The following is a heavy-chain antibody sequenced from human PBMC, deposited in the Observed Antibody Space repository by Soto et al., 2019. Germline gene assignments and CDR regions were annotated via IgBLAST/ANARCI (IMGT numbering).Heavy chain of an antibody. Sequence: GGSLRLSCAASGFTFSGSAMHWVRQASGKGLEWVGRIRSKANSYATAYAASVKGRFTISRDDSKNTAYLQMNSLKTEDTAVYYCTRQDIVVVVAATWNYYGMDVWGQGTTVTVSS. CDR3: TRQDIVVVVAATWNYYGMDV. J-gene: IGHJ6*02. CDR1: GFTFSGSA. V-gene: IGHV3-73*01. D-gene: IGHD2-15*01. CDR2: IRSKANSYAT.